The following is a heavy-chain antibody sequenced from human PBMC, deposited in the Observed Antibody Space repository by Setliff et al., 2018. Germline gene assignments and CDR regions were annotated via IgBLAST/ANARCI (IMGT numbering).Heavy chain of an antibody. Sequence: GGSLRLSCAASGFTFSDAWMTWVRQAPGKGLEWVGRIKSKPDGETTVYAAPVKGRFAISRDDSKNTLYLQINSLKAEDTAGYYCTTARVAPRRDALDIWGQGTMVTVSS. D-gene: IGHD6-6*01. CDR1: GFTFSDAW. CDR3: TTARVAPRRDALDI. CDR2: IKSKPDGETT. J-gene: IGHJ3*02. V-gene: IGHV3-15*01.